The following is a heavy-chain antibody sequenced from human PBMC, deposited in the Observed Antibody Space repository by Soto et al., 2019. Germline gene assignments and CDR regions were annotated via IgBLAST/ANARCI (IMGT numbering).Heavy chain of an antibody. J-gene: IGHJ4*02. D-gene: IGHD3-9*01. CDR1: GYTFTSYA. Sequence: ASVKVSCKASGYTFTSYAMHWVRQAPGQRLEWMGWINAGNGNTKYSQKFQGRVTITRDTSASTAYMELSSLRSEGTAVYYCARAKILRYFDAYYFDYWGQGTLVTVSS. CDR2: INAGNGNT. V-gene: IGHV1-3*01. CDR3: ARAKILRYFDAYYFDY.